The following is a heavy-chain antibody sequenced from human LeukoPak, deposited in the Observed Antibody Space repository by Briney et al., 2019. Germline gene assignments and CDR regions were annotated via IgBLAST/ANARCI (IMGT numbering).Heavy chain of an antibody. J-gene: IGHJ4*02. D-gene: IGHD3-22*01. CDR2: INPNNGGT. CDR3: ARDERYDSSGYPFDY. V-gene: IGHV1-2*02. Sequence: ASVKVSCKASGDTFSNHAVSWVRQAAGQGLEWMGWINPNNGGTKYAQKFQDRVTMTRDTSISTAYMELSRLRSDDTAVYYCARDERYDSSGYPFDYWGQGTLVTVSS. CDR1: GDTFSNHA.